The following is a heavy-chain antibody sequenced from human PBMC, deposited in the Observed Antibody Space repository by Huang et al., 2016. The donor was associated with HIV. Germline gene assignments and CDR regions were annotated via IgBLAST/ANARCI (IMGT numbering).Heavy chain of an antibody. CDR2: ISGDNGNT. Sequence: QVQLVQSGAEVKTPGASVKVSCKASGYTFTSYGISWVRKATGQGLEGRGLISGDNGNTKSAQKIQDRVSMTTDTSTNTAYMELRNLKFGDAAVYYCARDLPFHYYDSRGWDLWGQGTLVTVS. D-gene: IGHD3-22*01. CDR3: ARDLPFHYYDSRGWDL. V-gene: IGHV1-18*04. J-gene: IGHJ5*02. CDR1: GYTFTSYG.